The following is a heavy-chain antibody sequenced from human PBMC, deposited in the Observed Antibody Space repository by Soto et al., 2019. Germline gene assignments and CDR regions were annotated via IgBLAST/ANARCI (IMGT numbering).Heavy chain of an antibody. Sequence: SETLSLTCTVSGGSISSYYWSWIRQPPGKGLEWIGYIYYSGSTNYNPSLKSRVTISVDTSKNQFSLKLSSVTAADTAVYYCAREYEYGMDAWGQGTTVTVSS. J-gene: IGHJ6*02. CDR3: AREYEYGMDA. V-gene: IGHV4-59*01. CDR1: GGSISSYY. D-gene: IGHD3-16*01. CDR2: IYYSGST.